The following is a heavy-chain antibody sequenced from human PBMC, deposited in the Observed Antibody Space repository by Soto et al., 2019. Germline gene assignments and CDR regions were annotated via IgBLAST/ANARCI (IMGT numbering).Heavy chain of an antibody. CDR3: ARDPVAGTYFDY. CDR1: GYTFTSYG. D-gene: IGHD6-19*01. Sequence: QVQLVQSGAEVKKPGASVKVSCKASGYTFTSYGISWVRQAPGQGLEWMGWINAYKGNTNYAQKLQGRVTMTTDTSTSTAYMEQRSPRSDDTAVFYCARDPVAGTYFDYWGQGTLVTVSS. J-gene: IGHJ4*02. CDR2: INAYKGNT. V-gene: IGHV1-18*01.